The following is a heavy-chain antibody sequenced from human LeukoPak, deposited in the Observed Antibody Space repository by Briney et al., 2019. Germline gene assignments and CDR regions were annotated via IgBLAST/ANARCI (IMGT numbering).Heavy chain of an antibody. D-gene: IGHD3-22*01. J-gene: IGHJ1*01. Sequence: VASVKVSCKASGGTFGSYAISWVRQAPGQGLEWMGGIIPIFGTANYAQKFQGRVTITADESTSTAYMELSSLRSEDTAVYYCASVQFYDSSGYYYPEHWGQGTLVTVSS. CDR1: GGTFGSYA. CDR2: IIPIFGTA. CDR3: ASVQFYDSSGYYYPEH. V-gene: IGHV1-69*13.